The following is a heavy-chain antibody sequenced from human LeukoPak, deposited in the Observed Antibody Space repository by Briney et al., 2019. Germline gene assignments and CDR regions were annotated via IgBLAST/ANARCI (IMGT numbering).Heavy chain of an antibody. V-gene: IGHV4-39*01. CDR3: ARRIMPTTPADAFDI. CDR2: IYYSGIT. D-gene: IGHD5-12*01. CDR1: GGSISSSGYY. Sequence: SETLSLTCTVSGGSISSSGYYWGWIRQSPGEGLEWIGNIYYSGITYYNPSLKSRVTISVDTSKNQFSLHLNSVTPEDTAVYYCARRIMPTTPADAFDIWGQGTMVTVSS. J-gene: IGHJ3*02.